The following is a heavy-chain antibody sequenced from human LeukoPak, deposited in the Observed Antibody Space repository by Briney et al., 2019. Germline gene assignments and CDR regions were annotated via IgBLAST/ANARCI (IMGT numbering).Heavy chain of an antibody. CDR2: IPYDGSNK. CDR3: ARSTSSSSPSFDK. Sequence: GGSLRLSCTASGFTFSLYPMHWVRQAPGKGLEWVAVIPYDGSNKLYADSVRGRFTISRDNSKNTVYLQMNSLRSEDTAIFYCARSTSSSSPSFDKWGQGTLVTVSS. J-gene: IGHJ4*02. D-gene: IGHD2-2*01. CDR1: GFTFSLYP. V-gene: IGHV3-30*04.